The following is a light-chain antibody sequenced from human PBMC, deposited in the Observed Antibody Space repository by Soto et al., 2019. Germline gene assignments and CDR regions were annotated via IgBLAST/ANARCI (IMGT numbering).Light chain of an antibody. Sequence: QSALTQPPSASGSPGQSVTISCTGTSSDVGGYNYVSWYQQHPGKVPKLMVYEVNKRPSGVPDRFSGSKSGNTAPLTVSGLHAEDEADYYCTSYAGGNNVFGTGTKLTVL. J-gene: IGLJ1*01. CDR3: TSYAGGNNV. V-gene: IGLV2-8*01. CDR1: SSDVGGYNY. CDR2: EVN.